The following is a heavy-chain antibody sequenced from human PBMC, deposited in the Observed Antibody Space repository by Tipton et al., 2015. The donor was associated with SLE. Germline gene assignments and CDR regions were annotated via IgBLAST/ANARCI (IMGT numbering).Heavy chain of an antibody. J-gene: IGHJ4*02. Sequence: QLVQSGGGLVQPGRSLRLSCAASGFTFDDYAMHWVRQAPGKGLEWVSGISWNSGSIGYADSVKGRFTISRDNAKNSLYLQMNSLRAEDMALYYCAKGGGGSYLDYFDYWGQGTLVTVSS. CDR3: AKGGGGSYLDYFDY. CDR2: ISWNSGSI. D-gene: IGHD1-26*01. CDR1: GFTFDDYA. V-gene: IGHV3-9*03.